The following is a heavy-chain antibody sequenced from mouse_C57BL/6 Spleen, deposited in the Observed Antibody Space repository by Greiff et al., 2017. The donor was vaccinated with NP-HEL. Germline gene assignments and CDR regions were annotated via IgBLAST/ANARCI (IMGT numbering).Heavy chain of an antibody. CDR3: ARSVNYGNSFDY. Sequence: EVKLMESGGGLVQPGGSLSLSCAASGFTFTDYYMSWVRQPPGKALEWLGFIRNKANGYTTEYSASVKGRFTISRDNSQSILYLQMNALRAEDSATYYCARSVNYGNSFDYWGQGTTLTVSS. CDR1: GFTFTDYY. D-gene: IGHD2-1*01. CDR2: IRNKANGYTT. V-gene: IGHV7-3*01. J-gene: IGHJ2*01.